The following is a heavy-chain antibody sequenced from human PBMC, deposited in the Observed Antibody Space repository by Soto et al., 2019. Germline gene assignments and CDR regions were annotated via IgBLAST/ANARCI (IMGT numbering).Heavy chain of an antibody. J-gene: IGHJ6*02. CDR2: INPNSGGT. D-gene: IGHD2-2*02. CDR1: GYTFSGYY. V-gene: IGHV1-2*02. CDR3: ARSLTEGYCTITGCYTRPLYGMDV. Sequence: QEQLVQSGAEVKKPGASVKVSCKASGYTFSGYYIHWLRQAPGQGLEWMGWINPNSGGTNYAQKFQGRATVTRDTPTSTAYMELSRLTSDETAVYYCARSLTEGYCTITGCYTRPLYGMDVWGQGTTVTVSS.